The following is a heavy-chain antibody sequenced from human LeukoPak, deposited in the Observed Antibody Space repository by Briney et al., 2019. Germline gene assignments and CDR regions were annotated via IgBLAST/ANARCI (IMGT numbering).Heavy chain of an antibody. CDR2: ISTSSSYI. Sequence: GGSLRLSCAASGFTFTSYNMNWVRQAPGKGLEWVSSISTSSSYIYYADSVKGRFTISRDNAKNSLYLQMNSLRAEGTAVYYCARGRWSFDYWGQGTLVTVSS. V-gene: IGHV3-21*01. CDR3: ARGRWSFDY. D-gene: IGHD5-24*01. CDR1: GFTFTSYN. J-gene: IGHJ4*02.